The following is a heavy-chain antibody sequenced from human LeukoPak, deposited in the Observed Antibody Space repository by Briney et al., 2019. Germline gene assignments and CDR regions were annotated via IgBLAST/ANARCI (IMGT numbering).Heavy chain of an antibody. CDR1: GGTFSSYA. D-gene: IGHD4-4*01. CDR2: IIPILGIA. Sequence: GASVKVSCKASGGTFSSYAISWVRQAPGQGLEWMGRIIPILGIANYAQKFQGRVTITADKSTSTAYMELSSLRSEDTAVYYCASLVQQIVTTGAWFDPWGQGTLVTVSS. V-gene: IGHV1-69*04. J-gene: IGHJ5*02. CDR3: ASLVQQIVTTGAWFDP.